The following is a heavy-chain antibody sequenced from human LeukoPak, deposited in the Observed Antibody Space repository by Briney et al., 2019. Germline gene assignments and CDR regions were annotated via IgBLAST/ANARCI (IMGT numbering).Heavy chain of an antibody. CDR1: GFTFDDYA. D-gene: IGHD5-12*01. J-gene: IGHJ6*02. CDR2: ISWNSGSI. V-gene: IGHV3-9*01. Sequence: GGSLRLSCAASGFTFDDYAMHWVRQAPGKGLEWVSGISWNSGSIGYADSVKGRFTISRDNAKNSPYLQMNSLRAEDTALYYCAKGRNSGSPQGGYYYYGMDVWGQGTTVTVSS. CDR3: AKGRNSGSPQGGYYYYGMDV.